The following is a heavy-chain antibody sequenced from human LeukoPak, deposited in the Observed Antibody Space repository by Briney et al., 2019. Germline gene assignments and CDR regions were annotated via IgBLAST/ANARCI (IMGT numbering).Heavy chain of an antibody. D-gene: IGHD3-10*01. V-gene: IGHV3-23*01. Sequence: GGSLRLSCAASGFTFSTYAMSWVRQAPGKGLEWVSAISGSGGGTYYADSVKGRFTISRDNSKNTLYLQMNSLRAEDTAVYYCASLRVWFGVDYWGQGTLVTVSS. J-gene: IGHJ4*02. CDR1: GFTFSTYA. CDR3: ASLRVWFGVDY. CDR2: ISGSGGGT.